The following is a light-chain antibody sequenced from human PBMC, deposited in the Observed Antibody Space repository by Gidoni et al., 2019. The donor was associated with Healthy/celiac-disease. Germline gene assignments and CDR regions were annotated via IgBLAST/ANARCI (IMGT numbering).Light chain of an antibody. Sequence: DIVMTQSPASLAVSLGERATINCKSSQRVLYSSNNKNYLAWYQQKPGQTPKLLLYWASTRESGVPDRFSGSGSGTDFTLTISSLQAEDVAVYYCQQYYSTPRTFGQGTKVEIK. CDR1: QRVLYSSNNKNY. CDR3: QQYYSTPRT. V-gene: IGKV4-1*01. J-gene: IGKJ1*01. CDR2: WAS.